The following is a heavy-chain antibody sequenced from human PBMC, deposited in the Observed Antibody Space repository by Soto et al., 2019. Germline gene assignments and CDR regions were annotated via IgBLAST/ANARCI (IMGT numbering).Heavy chain of an antibody. J-gene: IGHJ4*02. V-gene: IGHV1-46*01. CDR3: ARDVGVSRDGYSTYFDY. D-gene: IGHD5-18*01. Sequence: ASVKVSCKASGYTFTSYYMHWVRQAPGQGLEWMGIINPSGGSTSYAQKFQGRVTMTRDTSTSTVYMELSSLRSEDTAVYYCARDVGVSRDGYSTYFDYWGQGTLVTVSS. CDR2: INPSGGST. CDR1: GYTFTSYY.